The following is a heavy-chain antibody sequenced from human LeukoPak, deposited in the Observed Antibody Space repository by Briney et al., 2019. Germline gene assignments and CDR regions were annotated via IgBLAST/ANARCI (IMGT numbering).Heavy chain of an antibody. CDR3: ARDRRTVSSYYYYGMDV. J-gene: IGHJ6*02. D-gene: IGHD4-17*01. CDR2: IYYSGST. Sequence: SETLSLTCTVSGGSISSSSYYWGWIRQPPGKGLEWIGSIYYSGSTYYNPSLKSRVTISVDTSKNQFSLKLSSVTAADTAVYYCARDRRTVSSYYYYGMDVWGQGTTVTVSS. V-gene: IGHV4-39*02. CDR1: GGSISSSSYY.